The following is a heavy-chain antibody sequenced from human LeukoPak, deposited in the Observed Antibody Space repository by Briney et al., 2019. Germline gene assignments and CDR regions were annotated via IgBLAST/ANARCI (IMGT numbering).Heavy chain of an antibody. CDR1: GYTFTSYA. CDR2: INAGNGNT. CDR3: AREQQLNWFDP. D-gene: IGHD6-13*01. V-gene: IGHV1-3*01. J-gene: IGHJ5*02. Sequence: ASVKVSCKASGYTFTSYAMHWVRQAPGQRLEWMGWINAGNGNTKYSQKFQGRATITRDTSASTAYMELSSLRSEDTAVYYCAREQQLNWFDPWGQGTLVTVSS.